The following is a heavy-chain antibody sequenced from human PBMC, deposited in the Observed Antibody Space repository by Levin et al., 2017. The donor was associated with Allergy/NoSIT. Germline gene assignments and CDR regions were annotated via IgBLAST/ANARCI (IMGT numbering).Heavy chain of an antibody. CDR2: INPNSGGT. J-gene: IGHJ6*02. V-gene: IGHV1-2*02. Sequence: GESLKISCKASGYTFTGYYMHWVRQAPGQGLEWMGWINPNSGGTNYAQKFQGRVTMTRDTSISTAYMELSRLRSDDTAVYYCAESTIFGVVSHPGSYYYYGMDVWGQGTTVTVSS. CDR3: AESTIFGVVSHPGSYYYYGMDV. CDR1: GYTFTGYY. D-gene: IGHD3-3*01.